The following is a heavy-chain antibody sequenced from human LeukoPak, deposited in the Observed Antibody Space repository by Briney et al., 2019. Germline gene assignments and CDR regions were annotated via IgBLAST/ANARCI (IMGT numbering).Heavy chain of an antibody. J-gene: IGHJ4*02. D-gene: IGHD2-15*01. Sequence: GGSLRLSCAASGFTVSSNYMSWVRQAPGKGLEWVSVIYSGGSTYYADSVKGRFTISRDNSKNTLYLQMNSLRAEDTAVYYCAKDQPVVVVAATQFDYWGQGTLVTVSS. CDR1: GFTVSSNY. CDR3: AKDQPVVVVAATQFDY. V-gene: IGHV3-66*01. CDR2: IYSGGST.